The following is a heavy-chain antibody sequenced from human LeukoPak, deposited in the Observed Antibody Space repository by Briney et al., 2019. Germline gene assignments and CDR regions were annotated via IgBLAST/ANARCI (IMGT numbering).Heavy chain of an antibody. D-gene: IGHD5-18*01. J-gene: IGHJ6*02. V-gene: IGHV3-30-3*01. CDR1: GFTFSSYA. CDR2: ISYDGSNK. CDR3: ARDESSGYSYGTYYYYGMDV. Sequence: GGSLRLSCAASGFTFSSYAMHWVRQAPGKGLEWVAVISYDGSNKYYADSVKGRFTISRDNSKSTLYLQMNSLRAEDTAVYYCARDESSGYSYGTYYYYGMDVWGQGTTVTVSS.